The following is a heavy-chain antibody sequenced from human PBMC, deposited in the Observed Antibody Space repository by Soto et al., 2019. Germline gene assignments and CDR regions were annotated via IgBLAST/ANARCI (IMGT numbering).Heavy chain of an antibody. V-gene: IGHV1-46*01. CDR2: INPSGGST. CDR3: ARGWTSYDFWSGYKNWFDP. Sequence: ASVKVSCKASGYTFTSYYMHWVRQAPGQGLEWMGIINPSGGSTSYAQKFQGRVTMTRDTSTSTVYMELSSLRSEDTAVYYCARGWTSYDFWSGYKNWFDPWGQGTLVTVPQ. D-gene: IGHD3-3*01. CDR1: GYTFTSYY. J-gene: IGHJ5*02.